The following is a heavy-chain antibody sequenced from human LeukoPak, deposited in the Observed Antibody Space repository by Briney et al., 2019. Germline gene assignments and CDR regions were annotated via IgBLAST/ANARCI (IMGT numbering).Heavy chain of an antibody. CDR1: GFTFSSYW. Sequence: PGGSLRLSCAASGFTFSSYWMHWVRQAPGRGLVWVSRINTAGSSTIYADSVKGRFTISRDNAKNTLYLQMNSLRAEDTAVYYCAKEGLWFGEENSIDYWGQGTLVTVSS. V-gene: IGHV3-74*01. J-gene: IGHJ4*02. CDR3: AKEGLWFGEENSIDY. CDR2: INTAGSST. D-gene: IGHD3-10*01.